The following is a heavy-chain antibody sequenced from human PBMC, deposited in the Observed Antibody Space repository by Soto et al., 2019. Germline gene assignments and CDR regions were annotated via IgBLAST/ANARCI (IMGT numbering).Heavy chain of an antibody. CDR1: GGSISRGGYY. CDR2: IYYSGST. Sequence: QVQLQESGPGLVKPSQTLSLTCTVSGGSISRGGYYWTWIRQHPGKGLEWIGYIYYSGSTYYNPSLKRRRTVSLDTSKNQFSLKLSSVTAAETAVYYCARSVFPWGQGTLVTVSS. CDR3: ARSVFP. V-gene: IGHV4-31*03. J-gene: IGHJ5*02.